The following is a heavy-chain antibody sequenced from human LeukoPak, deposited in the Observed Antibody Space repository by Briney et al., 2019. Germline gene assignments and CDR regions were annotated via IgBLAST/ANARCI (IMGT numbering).Heavy chain of an antibody. CDR2: IIPIFGTA. CDR1: GGTVSSYA. V-gene: IGHV1-69*13. CDR3: AREFSHFYYGMDV. J-gene: IGHJ6*02. Sequence: SVKVSCKASGGTVSSYAISWVRQAPGQGHEWMGGIIPIFGTANYAQKFQGRVTITADESTSTAYMELSSLRSEDTAVYYCAREFSHFYYGMDVWGQRTTVTVSS.